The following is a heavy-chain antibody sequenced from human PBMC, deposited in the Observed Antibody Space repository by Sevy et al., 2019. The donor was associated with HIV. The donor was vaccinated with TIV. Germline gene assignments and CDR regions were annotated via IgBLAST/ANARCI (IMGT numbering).Heavy chain of an antibody. D-gene: IGHD3-22*01. V-gene: IGHV1-18*01. CDR3: AGSRYDSSGYYFYYYGMDV. CDR1: GYTFTSYG. Sequence: ASVKVSCKASGYTFTSYGISWVRQAPGQGLEWMGWISAYNGNTNYAQKLQGRVTMTTDTSTSTAYMELRSLRSDDTAVYYCAGSRYDSSGYYFYYYGMDVWGQGTTVTVSS. J-gene: IGHJ6*02. CDR2: ISAYNGNT.